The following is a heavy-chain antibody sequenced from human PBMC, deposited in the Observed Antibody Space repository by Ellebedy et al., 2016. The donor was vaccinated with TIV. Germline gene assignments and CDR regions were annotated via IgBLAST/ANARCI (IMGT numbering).Heavy chain of an antibody. Sequence: GSLRLSCAASGFTFSDYYMNWIRQPPGKGLEWLGNIFSGGTTYYNPSLKSRVSISVDTSKNQFSLKLTSVTAADTAVYYCARAPGFAGYCSSSNCYGLDHWGQGTLVTVSS. CDR3: ARAPGFAGYCSSSNCYGLDH. CDR1: GFTFSDYY. J-gene: IGHJ4*02. CDR2: IFSGGTT. V-gene: IGHV4-4*09. D-gene: IGHD2-2*01.